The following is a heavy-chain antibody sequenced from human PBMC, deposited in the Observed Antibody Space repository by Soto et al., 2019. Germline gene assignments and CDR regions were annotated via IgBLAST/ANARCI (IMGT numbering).Heavy chain of an antibody. Sequence: QLQLQELGPGLVKPSETLSLTCTVSGGSISSSSYYWGWIRQPPGKGLEWIGSIYYSGSTYYNPSLKSRVTISVDTSKNQFSLKLSSVTAADTAVYYCASPYYDILTGYRRIRRSDAFPDDYWGQGTVVTVSS. D-gene: IGHD3-9*01. V-gene: IGHV4-39*01. J-gene: IGHJ4*02. CDR3: ASPYYDILTGYRRIRRSDAFPDDY. CDR2: IYYSGST. CDR1: GGSISSSSYY.